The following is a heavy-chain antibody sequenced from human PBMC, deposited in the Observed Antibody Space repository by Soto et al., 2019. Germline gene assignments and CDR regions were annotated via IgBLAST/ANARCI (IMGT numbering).Heavy chain of an antibody. J-gene: IGHJ6*03. Sequence: SETLSLTCTVSGGSISAYYWNWIRRTPAKGLEWIGYINYSGSTNYNPSLKSRVTISVETLENQFSLRLSSVTAADTAVYYCARQAMGITRPKYLDVCGTGTTVTVSS. CDR1: GGSISAYY. CDR3: ARQAMGITRPKYLDV. V-gene: IGHV4-59*08. CDR2: INYSGST. D-gene: IGHD7-27*01.